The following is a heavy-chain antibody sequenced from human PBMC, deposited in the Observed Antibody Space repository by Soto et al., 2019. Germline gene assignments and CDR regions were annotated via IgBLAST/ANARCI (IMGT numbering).Heavy chain of an antibody. Sequence: ASVKVSCKASGYTFTSYAMLWVRQAPGQRLEWMGWINVYNGNTKYAQKVQGRVTMTTDTSTSTAYMELRSLRSDDTAVYYCARGVGSGSYYNQYNWFDPWGQGTLVTVSS. CDR3: ARGVGSGSYYNQYNWFDP. V-gene: IGHV1-3*01. CDR2: INVYNGNT. D-gene: IGHD3-10*01. J-gene: IGHJ5*02. CDR1: GYTFTSYA.